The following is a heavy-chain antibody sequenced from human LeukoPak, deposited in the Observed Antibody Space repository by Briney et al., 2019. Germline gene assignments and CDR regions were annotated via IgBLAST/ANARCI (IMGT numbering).Heavy chain of an antibody. J-gene: IGHJ3*02. Sequence: SETLSLTCTVSGGSFSSGDYSWNWIRQPAGQGLEWIGRLFSSGTTNYNPSLKSRVTISVDTSKNQFSLKLSSVTAADTAVYYCARHDSGSPFDIWGQGTMVTVSS. CDR3: ARHDSGSPFDI. CDR2: LFSSGTT. D-gene: IGHD3-10*01. V-gene: IGHV4-61*02. CDR1: GGSFSSGDYS.